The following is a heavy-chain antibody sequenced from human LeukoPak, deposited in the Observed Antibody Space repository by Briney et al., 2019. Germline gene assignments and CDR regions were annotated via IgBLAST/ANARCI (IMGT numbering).Heavy chain of an antibody. CDR1: GVSISSYY. CDR2: IYYSGST. J-gene: IGHJ4*02. CDR3: ARVKSSGWYGLDY. D-gene: IGHD6-19*01. V-gene: IGHV4-59*01. Sequence: SETLSLTCTVSGVSISSYYWSWIRQPPGKGLEWIGYIYYSGSTNYNPSLKSRVTISVDTSKNQFSLKLSSVTAADTAVYYCARVKSSGWYGLDYWGQGTLVTVSS.